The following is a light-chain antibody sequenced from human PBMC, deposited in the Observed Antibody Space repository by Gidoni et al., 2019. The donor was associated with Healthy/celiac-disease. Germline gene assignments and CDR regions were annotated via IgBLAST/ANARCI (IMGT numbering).Light chain of an antibody. CDR2: LVS. Sequence: ILMTQSPPSLPVTPGAPASISCRSSQSILHSNGYNYLVWYLQKPGQSPQLLFYLVSNRAAGVPDRCSCRGSSTDITLKISRVEAEYVVVYYCMQARQTFTFGPGTKVDIK. V-gene: IGKV2-28*01. CDR1: QSILHSNGYNY. J-gene: IGKJ3*01. CDR3: MQARQTFT.